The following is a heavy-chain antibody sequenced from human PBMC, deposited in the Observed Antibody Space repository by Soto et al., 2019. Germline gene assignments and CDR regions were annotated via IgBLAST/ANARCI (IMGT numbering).Heavy chain of an antibody. V-gene: IGHV1-2*02. CDR3: AIGRRAMVASYYGIDV. J-gene: IGHJ6*02. CDR1: GHTITGYN. Sequence: ASMKLSGKASGHTITGYNLHWLRQAPGQGSERMRCIHRNNGGTVSTQKFQTRVTITGDESTGTGYRGLSSLRSEDTAVYYCAIGRRAMVASYYGIDVWGQGTRVTVAS. CDR2: IHRNNGGT. D-gene: IGHD5-18*01.